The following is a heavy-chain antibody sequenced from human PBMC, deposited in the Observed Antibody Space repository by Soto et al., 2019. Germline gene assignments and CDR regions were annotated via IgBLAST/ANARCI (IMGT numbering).Heavy chain of an antibody. J-gene: IGHJ6*02. CDR1: GGSISSSNW. Sequence: SETLSLTCAVSGGSISSSNWWSCVRQPPGQGLEWIGEIYHSGSTNYNPSLKSRVTISVDKSKNQFSLKLRSVTAEDKAVYYCARLCLMTMWGVVTTTGMDVWGQGTTVTVSS. V-gene: IGHV4-4*02. D-gene: IGHD3-3*01. CDR2: IYHSGST. CDR3: ARLCLMTMWGVVTTTGMDV.